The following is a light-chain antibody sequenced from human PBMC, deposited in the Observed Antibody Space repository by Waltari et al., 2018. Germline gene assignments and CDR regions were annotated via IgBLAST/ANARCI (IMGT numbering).Light chain of an antibody. CDR3: AAWDDSLNGHVV. CDR2: SNE. V-gene: IGLV1-44*01. J-gene: IGLJ2*01. Sequence: QSVLTQPPSASGTPGQRVTISCSGGSSNIGSNTVNWYQQLPRTAPKLLIYSNEQRPAGVPDRFSGSKSGTSASLAISGLQSEDEADYYCAAWDDSLNGHVVFGGGTKLTVV. CDR1: SSNIGSNT.